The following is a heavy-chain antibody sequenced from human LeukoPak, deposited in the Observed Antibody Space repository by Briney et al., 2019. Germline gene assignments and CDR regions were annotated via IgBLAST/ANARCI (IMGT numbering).Heavy chain of an antibody. V-gene: IGHV3-23*01. CDR3: AKTCPLDSSSWSHGDY. CDR1: GFTVSSSY. J-gene: IGHJ4*02. CDR2: ISGSGDST. D-gene: IGHD6-13*01. Sequence: PGGSLRLSCAASGFTVSSSYMYWVRQAPGKGLEWVSAISGSGDSTYYGDSVKGRFTISRDNSKNALYLQMNSLRAEDTAVYYCAKTCPLDSSSWSHGDYWGQGTLVTVSS.